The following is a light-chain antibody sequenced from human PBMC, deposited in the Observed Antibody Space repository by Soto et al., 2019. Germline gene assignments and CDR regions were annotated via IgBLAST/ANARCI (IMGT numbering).Light chain of an antibody. Sequence: AIRMTQSPSSFSASTGDRVTITCRASQAISNFLAWYQQKPGKAPKLLIYAASTMQSGVPSRFSGSGSGTDFTLTISRLQSEDFASYCCQRYHSYPLTVGPGTKVEIK. CDR1: QAISNF. J-gene: IGKJ3*01. V-gene: IGKV1-8*01. CDR3: QRYHSYPLT. CDR2: AAS.